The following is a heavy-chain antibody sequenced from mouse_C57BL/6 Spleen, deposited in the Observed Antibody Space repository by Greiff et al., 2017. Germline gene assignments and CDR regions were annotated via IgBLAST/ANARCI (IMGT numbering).Heavy chain of an antibody. J-gene: IGHJ3*01. CDR2: IDPETGGT. CDR3: TRWDYDVLAWFAD. CDR1: GYTFTDYE. D-gene: IGHD2-4*01. V-gene: IGHV1-15*01. Sequence: VKLQQSGAELVRPGASVTLSCKASGYTFTDYEMHWVKPTPVHGLEWIGAIDPETGGTAYNQKFKGKAILTADKSSSTAYMELRSLTSEDSAVYYCTRWDYDVLAWFADWGQGTLVTVSA.